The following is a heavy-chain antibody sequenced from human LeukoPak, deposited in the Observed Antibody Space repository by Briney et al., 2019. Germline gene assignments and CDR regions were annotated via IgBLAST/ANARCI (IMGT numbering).Heavy chain of an antibody. J-gene: IGHJ6*04. CDR2: ISSSGSTI. CDR3: ACESGYDLYGMDV. V-gene: IGHV3-48*03. CDR1: GFTFSSYE. Sequence: PGGSLRLSCAASGFTFSSYEMNWVRQAPGKGLEWVSYISSSGSTIYYADSVKGRFTISRDNAKNSLYLQMNSLRAEDTAVYYCACESGYDLYGMDVWGKGTTVTVSS. D-gene: IGHD5-12*01.